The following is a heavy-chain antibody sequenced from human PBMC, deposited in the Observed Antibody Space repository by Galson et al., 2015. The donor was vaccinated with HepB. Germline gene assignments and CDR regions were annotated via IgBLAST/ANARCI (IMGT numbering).Heavy chain of an antibody. D-gene: IGHD6-13*01. Sequence: SLRLSCAASGFTFDDYGMSWVRQAPGKGLEWVSGINWNGGSTGYANSVKGRFTISRDNAKNSLYLQMNSLRAEDTALYYCARVGWLGIAAAETNYPFDYWGQGTLVTVSS. CDR2: INWNGGST. CDR3: ARVGWLGIAAAETNYPFDY. J-gene: IGHJ4*02. V-gene: IGHV3-20*04. CDR1: GFTFDDYG.